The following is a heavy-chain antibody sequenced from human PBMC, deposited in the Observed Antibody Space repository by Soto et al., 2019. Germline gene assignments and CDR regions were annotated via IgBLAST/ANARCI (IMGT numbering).Heavy chain of an antibody. Sequence: SVKVSCMAYGGTISSYAISRVRQAPGQGLEWMGGIIPIFGTANYAQKFQGRVTISVDTPKNQFSLKLSSVTAADTAVYYCARVVELEYSSSDYFDYWGQGTLVTVSS. J-gene: IGHJ4*02. V-gene: IGHV1-69*06. D-gene: IGHD6-6*01. CDR1: GGTISSYA. CDR2: IIPIFGTA. CDR3: ARVVELEYSSSDYFDY.